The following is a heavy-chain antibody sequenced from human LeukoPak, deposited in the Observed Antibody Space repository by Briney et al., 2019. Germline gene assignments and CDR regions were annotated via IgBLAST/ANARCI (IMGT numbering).Heavy chain of an antibody. CDR3: ARSPTSDVGY. CDR1: GFTFRKYW. D-gene: IGHD4-11*01. V-gene: IGHV3-7*01. Sequence: PGGSPRLSCAVYGFTFRKYWLSWVRQAPGKGLEWVANINEDGRETYYVDSVKGRFTISRDNAKSSLYLQMNSLRVEDTAIYYCARSPTSDVGYWGRGTLVTVSS. CDR2: INEDGRET. J-gene: IGHJ4*02.